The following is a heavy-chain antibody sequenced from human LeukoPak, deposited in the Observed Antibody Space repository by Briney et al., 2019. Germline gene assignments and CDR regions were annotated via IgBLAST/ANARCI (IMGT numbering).Heavy chain of an antibody. CDR2: ISSDESHK. D-gene: IGHD6-13*01. V-gene: IGHV3-30*04. Sequence: PGGSLRLSCAASGFTFSSYVMHWVRQAPGMGLEWVAVISSDESHKYHADFVKGRFTISRDNSKNTLYLQMNSLRAEDTAVYYCATDPVVAGGIRYFEYWGQGTLVTVSS. CDR3: ATDPVVAGGIRYFEY. J-gene: IGHJ4*02. CDR1: GFTFSSYV.